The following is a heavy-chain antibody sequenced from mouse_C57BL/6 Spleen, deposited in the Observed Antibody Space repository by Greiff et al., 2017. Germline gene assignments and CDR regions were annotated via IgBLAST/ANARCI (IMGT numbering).Heavy chain of an antibody. D-gene: IGHD4-1*01. Sequence: EVMLVESGGGLVKPGGSLKLSCAASGFTFSDYGMHWVRQAPEKGLEWVAYISSGSSTIYYADTVKGRFTISRDNAKNTLFLQMTSLRSEDTAMYYCAVLGRAHYFDYWGQGTTLTVSS. CDR3: AVLGRAHYFDY. CDR2: ISSGSSTI. J-gene: IGHJ2*01. CDR1: GFTFSDYG. V-gene: IGHV5-17*01.